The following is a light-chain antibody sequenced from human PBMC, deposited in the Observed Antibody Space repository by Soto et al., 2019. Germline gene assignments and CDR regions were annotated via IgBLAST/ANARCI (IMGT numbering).Light chain of an antibody. CDR1: QSVASN. V-gene: IGKV3-15*01. CDR3: QHYNNWPPWT. J-gene: IGKJ1*01. Sequence: EIVMTQSPATLSVSPGERATLSCRASQSVASNLAWYQQKPGQAPRLLIYGASTRATGIPARFSGSGSRTEFTLTISSLQSEDFATYYCQHYNNWPPWTFGQGTKVEIK. CDR2: GAS.